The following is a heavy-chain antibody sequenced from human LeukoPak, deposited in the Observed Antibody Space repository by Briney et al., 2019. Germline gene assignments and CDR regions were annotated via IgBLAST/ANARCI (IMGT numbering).Heavy chain of an antibody. J-gene: IGHJ4*02. CDR2: ISYDGSKN. CDR3: ARDSSGDYAVDY. V-gene: IGHV3-30*04. D-gene: IGHD4-17*01. Sequence: GGSLRLSCAASGFTFSRYAIHWVRQAPGKGLEWVAFISYDGSKNYYADSVKGRFTISRDNSRNTLYLQMNSLRAEDTAVYYCARDSSGDYAVDYWGQGTLVSVSS. CDR1: GFTFSRYA.